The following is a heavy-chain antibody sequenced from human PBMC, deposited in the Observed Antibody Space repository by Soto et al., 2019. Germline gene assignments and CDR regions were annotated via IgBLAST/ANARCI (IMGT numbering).Heavy chain of an antibody. D-gene: IGHD1-20*01. CDR2: IFPKFGTT. Sequence: GASVKVSCKASGGTFSSYAVSWVRQAPGQGLEWMGGIFPKFGTTNYAQKFQGRVTITADESATTVYMELSSLRSEDTAIYYCARTQRWGVVTGKDAFDIWGQGTMVTVSS. CDR3: ARTQRWGVVTGKDAFDI. J-gene: IGHJ3*02. V-gene: IGHV1-69*13. CDR1: GGTFSSYA.